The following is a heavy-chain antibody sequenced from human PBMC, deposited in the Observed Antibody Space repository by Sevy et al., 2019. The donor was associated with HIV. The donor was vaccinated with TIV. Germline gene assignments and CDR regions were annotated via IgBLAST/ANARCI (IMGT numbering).Heavy chain of an antibody. CDR3: ATRAGAYFQH. J-gene: IGHJ1*01. CDR2: ISGSGSMT. V-gene: IGHV3-23*01. Sequence: GGSLRLSCAASRFTFSSYVMSWVRQAPGKGLEWVSVISGSGSMTYYPDSVKGRFTISRDNSKNTLYLQMNSLRAEDTAVYYCATRAGAYFQHWGQGTLVTVSS. D-gene: IGHD4-17*01. CDR1: RFTFSSYV.